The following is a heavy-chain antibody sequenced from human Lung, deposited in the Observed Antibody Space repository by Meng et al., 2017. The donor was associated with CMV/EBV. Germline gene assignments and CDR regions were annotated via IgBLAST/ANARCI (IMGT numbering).Heavy chain of an antibody. CDR1: GFTFDDYA. CDR2: ISWNSGSI. V-gene: IGHV3-9*03. Sequence: GGSXRLXXAASGFTFDDYAMHWVRQAPGKGLEWVSGISWNSGSIGYADSVKGRFTISRDNAKNSLYLQMNSLRAEDMALYYCAKGLYGGNSGGFDYWGQGTXVTVSS. D-gene: IGHD4-23*01. J-gene: IGHJ4*02. CDR3: AKGLYGGNSGGFDY.